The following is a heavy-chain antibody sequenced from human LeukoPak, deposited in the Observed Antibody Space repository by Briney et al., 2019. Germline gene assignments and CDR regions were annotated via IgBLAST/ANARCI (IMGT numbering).Heavy chain of an antibody. J-gene: IGHJ3*02. V-gene: IGHV4-31*03. CDR1: GGSISSGGYY. D-gene: IGHD6-13*01. CDR3: ATIAAAAGLDAFDI. Sequence: SQTLSLTCTVSGGSISSGGYYWSWIRQHPGKGLEWIGYIYYSGSTYYNPSLKSRVTISVDTSKNQFSLKLSSETAADTAVYYCATIAAAAGLDAFDIWGQGTMVTVSS. CDR2: IYYSGST.